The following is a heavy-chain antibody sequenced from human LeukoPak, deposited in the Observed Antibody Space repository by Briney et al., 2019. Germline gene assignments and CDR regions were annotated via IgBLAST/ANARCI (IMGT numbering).Heavy chain of an antibody. CDR3: AKSAKYYYDSSGYYYVGDFGWFDP. J-gene: IGHJ5*02. Sequence: GGSLRLSCAASGFTFSSYAMSWVRQAPGKGLEWVSAISGSGGSTYYADSVKGRFTISRDNSKNTLYLQMNSLRAEDTAVYYCAKSAKYYYDSSGYYYVGDFGWFDPWGQGTLVTVSS. D-gene: IGHD3-22*01. CDR1: GFTFSSYA. CDR2: ISGSGGST. V-gene: IGHV3-23*01.